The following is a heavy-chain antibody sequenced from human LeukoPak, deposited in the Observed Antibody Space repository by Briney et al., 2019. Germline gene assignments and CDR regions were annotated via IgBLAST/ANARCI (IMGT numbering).Heavy chain of an antibody. V-gene: IGHV1-8*01. CDR3: AREGATTSVTVGGFDY. D-gene: IGHD2-21*02. CDR1: GYTFTSYD. J-gene: IGHJ4*02. CDR2: MNPNSGNT. Sequence: ASVKVSCKASGYTFTSYDINWVRQATGQGLEWMGWMNPNSGNTGYAQKFQGRVTMTWNTSISTAYMELSSLRSEDTTVYYCAREGATTSVTVGGFDYWGQGTLVTVST.